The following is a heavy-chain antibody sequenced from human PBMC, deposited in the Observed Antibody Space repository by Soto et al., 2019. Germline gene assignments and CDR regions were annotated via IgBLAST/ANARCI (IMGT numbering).Heavy chain of an antibody. V-gene: IGHV1-69*12. Sequence: QVQLVQSGAEVKKPGSSVKVSCKASGGTFSRYAISWVRQAPGQGLEWMGGIIPIFGTANYAQKFQGRVTITAEESTSTAYMELSSLRSEDTAVYYCARKGYGGNALGGYYYYYGMDVWGQGTTVTVSS. J-gene: IGHJ6*02. D-gene: IGHD2-15*01. CDR3: ARKGYGGNALGGYYYYYGMDV. CDR2: IIPIFGTA. CDR1: GGTFSRYA.